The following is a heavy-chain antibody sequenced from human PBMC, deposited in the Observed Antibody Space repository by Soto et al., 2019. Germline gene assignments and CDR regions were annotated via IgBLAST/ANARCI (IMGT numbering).Heavy chain of an antibody. D-gene: IGHD3-3*01. V-gene: IGHV4-30-4*01. CDR3: ARTSLTIFGPSNDYYGMGV. CDR2: ISYSGST. CDR1: GGSISSGEYY. Sequence: QVQLQESGPGLVKPSETLSLTCTVSGGSISSGEYYWTWIRQPPGKGLEWIGYISYSGSTHYSPSLKSRVSITVDTSKNQFSLNLASVSAEDTAVYYCARTSLTIFGPSNDYYGMGVRGLGTTVTVSS. J-gene: IGHJ6*02.